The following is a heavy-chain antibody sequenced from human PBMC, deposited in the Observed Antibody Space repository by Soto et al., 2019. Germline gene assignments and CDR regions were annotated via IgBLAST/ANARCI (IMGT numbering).Heavy chain of an antibody. V-gene: IGHV4-39*01. CDR1: GGSISSSSYY. CDR3: ARREEADGYNHLFDY. D-gene: IGHD5-12*01. Sequence: PSETLSLTCTVSGGSISSSSYYWGWIRQPPGKGLEWIGSIYYSGSTYYNPSLKSRVTISVDTSKNQFSLKLSSVTAADTAVYYCARREEADGYNHLFDYWGQGTLVTVSS. J-gene: IGHJ4*02. CDR2: IYYSGST.